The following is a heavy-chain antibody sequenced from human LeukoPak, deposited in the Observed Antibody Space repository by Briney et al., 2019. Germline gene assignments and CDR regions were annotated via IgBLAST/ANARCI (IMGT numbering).Heavy chain of an antibody. CDR2: ISAYNGNT. Sequence: ASVKVSCKASGYTFTSYGISWVRQAPGQGLEWMGWISAYNGNTNYAQKLQGRVTMTTDTSTSTAYMELRSLRSDDTAVYYCARAVTILLWFGESYDPWGQGTLVTVSS. D-gene: IGHD3-10*01. J-gene: IGHJ5*02. CDR1: GYTFTSYG. V-gene: IGHV1-18*01. CDR3: ARAVTILLWFGESYDP.